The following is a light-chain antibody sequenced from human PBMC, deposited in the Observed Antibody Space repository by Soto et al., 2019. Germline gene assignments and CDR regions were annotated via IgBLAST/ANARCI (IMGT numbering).Light chain of an antibody. CDR3: HQYGSSRT. Sequence: EIVLTQSPGTLSLSPGERATLSCRASQSVSSSYLAWYQQKPGQAPRLLIYGASSRATGIPDRFSGSGSGTDFTLTISRLEPEVFAVYYCHQYGSSRTFGQGTKVAIK. J-gene: IGKJ1*01. CDR1: QSVSSSY. CDR2: GAS. V-gene: IGKV3-20*01.